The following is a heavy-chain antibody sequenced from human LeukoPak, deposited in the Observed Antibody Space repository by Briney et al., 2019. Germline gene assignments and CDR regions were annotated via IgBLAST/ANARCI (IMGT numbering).Heavy chain of an antibody. CDR2: ISGSGGST. V-gene: IGHV3-23*01. Sequence: GGSLRLSCAASGFTFSSYAMSWVRQAPGKGLEWVSAISGSGGSTYYADPVKGRFTISRDNSKNTLYLQMNSLRAEDTAVYYCAKSLDIVVVPAAYFFDYWGQGTLVTVSS. CDR1: GFTFSSYA. CDR3: AKSLDIVVVPAAYFFDY. J-gene: IGHJ4*02. D-gene: IGHD2-2*01.